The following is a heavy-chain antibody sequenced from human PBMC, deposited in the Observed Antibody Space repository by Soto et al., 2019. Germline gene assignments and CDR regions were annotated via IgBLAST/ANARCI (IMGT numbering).Heavy chain of an antibody. CDR2: ISAYNGNT. D-gene: IGHD3-9*01. CDR1: GYTFTSYG. V-gene: IGHV1-18*01. J-gene: IGHJ6*03. Sequence: ASVKVSCKASGYTFTSYGISWVRQAPGQGLERMGWISAYNGNTNYAQKHQGRVTMTTDTSTSTAYMELRSLRSDDTAVYYCARDSRYFDWLLPNYYYYYYMDVWGKGTTVTVSS. CDR3: ARDSRYFDWLLPNYYYYYYMDV.